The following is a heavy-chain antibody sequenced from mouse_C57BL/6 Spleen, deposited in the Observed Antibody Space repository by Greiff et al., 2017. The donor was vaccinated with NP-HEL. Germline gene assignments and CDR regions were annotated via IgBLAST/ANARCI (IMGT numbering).Heavy chain of an antibody. CDR1: GYTFTSYW. J-gene: IGHJ4*01. Sequence: QVQLQQPGAELVRPGTSVKLSCKASGYTFTSYWMHWVKQRPGQGLEWIGVIDPSDSYTNYNQKFKGKATLTVDTSSSTAYMQLSSLTSEDSAVYYCGRTVVATGSYAMDYWGKGTSVTVSS. V-gene: IGHV1-59*01. CDR2: IDPSDSYT. D-gene: IGHD1-1*01. CDR3: GRTVVATGSYAMDY.